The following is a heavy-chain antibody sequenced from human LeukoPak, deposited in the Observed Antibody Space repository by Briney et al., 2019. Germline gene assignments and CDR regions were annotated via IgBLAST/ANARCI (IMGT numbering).Heavy chain of an antibody. CDR2: VNPNSGGT. V-gene: IGHV1-2*02. CDR3: ARAQGSYYHYYMDV. Sequence: GASVKVSCKASGYTFTGYFIHWVRQAPGQGLEWMGWVNPNSGGTKYAQKFQGRVTMTRDTSISTAYMDLSRLRSDDTAVYYCARAQGSYYHYYMDVWGKGTTVTVSS. J-gene: IGHJ6*03. CDR1: GYTFTGYF. D-gene: IGHD1-26*01.